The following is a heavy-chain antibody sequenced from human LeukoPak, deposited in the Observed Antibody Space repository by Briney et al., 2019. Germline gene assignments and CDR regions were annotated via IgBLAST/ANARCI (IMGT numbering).Heavy chain of an antibody. CDR2: INPSGGST. J-gene: IGHJ4*02. CDR3: ARDLAAAGTLTDY. CDR1: GYIFTSYN. V-gene: IGHV1-46*01. Sequence: GASVKVSCKASGYIFTSYNINWVRQAPGQGLEWMGIINPSGGSTNYAQKFQGRVTMTRDTSTSTVYMELSSLRSEDTAVYYCARDLAAAGTLTDYWGQGTLVTVSS. D-gene: IGHD6-13*01.